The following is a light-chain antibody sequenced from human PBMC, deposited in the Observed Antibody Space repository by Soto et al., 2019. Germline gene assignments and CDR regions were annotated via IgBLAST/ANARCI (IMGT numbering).Light chain of an antibody. CDR1: QAINPY. CDR3: QQRKSYPIT. V-gene: IGKV1-9*01. J-gene: IGKJ5*01. CDR2: PAS. Sequence: DIQLTQSPSFLPDSLGDRVPTTCRASQAINPYLAGFQQKQGKAPNRLIFPASTWQNGVPSRFSGSGSGTEFTVTITSLQPEDFATYYCQQRKSYPITFGQGTRLEIK.